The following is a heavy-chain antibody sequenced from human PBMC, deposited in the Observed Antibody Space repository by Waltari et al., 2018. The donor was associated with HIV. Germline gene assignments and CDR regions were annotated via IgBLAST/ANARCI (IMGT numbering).Heavy chain of an antibody. CDR3: ARERGYTSPFDY. V-gene: IGHV3-33*01. Sequence: QVQLVESGGGVVDPGRSLRPPCATSGFTFRRYGIHWVRQAPGKGLEWVAVIWYDGTDEYYVDSVKGRFTISRDNSKNTVYLQMSSLRAEDTGVYFCARERGYTSPFDYWGQGTLVTVSS. CDR1: GFTFRRYG. D-gene: IGHD5-18*01. J-gene: IGHJ4*02. CDR2: IWYDGTDE.